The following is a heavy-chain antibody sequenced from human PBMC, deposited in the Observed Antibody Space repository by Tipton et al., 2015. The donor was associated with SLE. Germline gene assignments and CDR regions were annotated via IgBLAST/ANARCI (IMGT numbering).Heavy chain of an antibody. CDR1: GGSISSSSFY. V-gene: IGHV4-39*07. J-gene: IGHJ4*02. D-gene: IGHD4-17*01. CDR2: IYYSGST. Sequence: TLSLTCTVSGGSISSSSFYWGWIRQPPGKGLEWIGSIYYSGSTNSNPSLKSRVSMSVDKSKNQFSLKLSSVTVADTAVYYCAKDYNYDNADYNWGQGKLVIVSS. CDR3: AKDYNYDNADYN.